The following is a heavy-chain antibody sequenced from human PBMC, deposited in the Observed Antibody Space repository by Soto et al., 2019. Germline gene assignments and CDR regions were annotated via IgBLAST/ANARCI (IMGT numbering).Heavy chain of an antibody. CDR2: IYHSGST. Sequence: PSETLSLTCAVSGGSISSSNWWSWVRQPPGEGLEWIGEIYHSGSTNYNPSLKSRVTISVDKSKNQFSLKLSSVTAADTAVYYCARDRGTAMVPLDYWGQGTLVTVSS. CDR1: GGSISSSNW. D-gene: IGHD5-18*01. V-gene: IGHV4-4*02. CDR3: ARDRGTAMVPLDY. J-gene: IGHJ4*02.